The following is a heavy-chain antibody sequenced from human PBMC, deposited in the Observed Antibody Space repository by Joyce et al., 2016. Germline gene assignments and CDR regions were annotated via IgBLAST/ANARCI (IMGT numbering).Heavy chain of an antibody. CDR1: GFIFSSYS. Sequence: EVQLVESGGGLVKPGGSLKLSCAASGFIFSSYSMNWVRQAPGKGLEWVSSISSSSSYIYYADSVKGRFTISRDNAKNSLYLQMNSLRAEDTAVYYCARRSTDYDFWSGYYPENWFDPWGQGTLVTVSS. J-gene: IGHJ5*02. D-gene: IGHD3-3*01. V-gene: IGHV3-21*01. CDR2: ISSSSSYI. CDR3: ARRSTDYDFWSGYYPENWFDP.